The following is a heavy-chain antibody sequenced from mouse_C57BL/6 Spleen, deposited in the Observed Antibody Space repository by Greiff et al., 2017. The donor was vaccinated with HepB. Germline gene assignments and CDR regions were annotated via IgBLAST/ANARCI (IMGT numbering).Heavy chain of an antibody. CDR3: AREHYGSSYEGYFDV. D-gene: IGHD1-1*01. CDR2: ISYDGSN. V-gene: IGHV3-6*01. Sequence: ESGPGLVKPSQSLSLTCSVTGYSITSGYYWNWIRQFPGNKLEWMGYISYDGSNNYNPSLKNRISITRDTSKNQFFLKLNSVTTEDTATYYCAREHYGSSYEGYFDVWGTGTTVTVSS. J-gene: IGHJ1*03. CDR1: GYSITSGYY.